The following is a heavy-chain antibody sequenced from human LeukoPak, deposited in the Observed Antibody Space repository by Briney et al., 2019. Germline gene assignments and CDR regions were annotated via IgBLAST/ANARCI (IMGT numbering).Heavy chain of an antibody. CDR2: IKQDGNEK. CDR1: GFIFRNHW. Sequence: PGGSLRLSCAASGFIFRNHWMSWVRQVPGRGLEWVAHIKQDGNEKHYVDSVESRFTLSRDDSKNSLYLQMNSLRVDDSAVYYCARGPNYGDRVDYFDYWGQGTLVTVSS. J-gene: IGHJ4*02. D-gene: IGHD4-17*01. V-gene: IGHV3-7*01. CDR3: ARGPNYGDRVDYFDY.